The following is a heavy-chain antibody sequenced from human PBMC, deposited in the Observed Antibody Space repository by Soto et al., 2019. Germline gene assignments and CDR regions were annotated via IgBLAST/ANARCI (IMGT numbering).Heavy chain of an antibody. CDR2: IYYSGRT. J-gene: IGHJ4*02. CDR3: AKNLPRTGRFDY. Sequence: SETLSLTCTLSGASITSTTYFWAWIRQPPGKGLEWVGSIYYSGRTYYNPSLRSRVTISVDRSKNQFSLTMSSVTAADTAVYYCAKNLPRTGRFDYRGQGTLVTVSS. CDR1: GASITSTTYF. V-gene: IGHV4-39*01.